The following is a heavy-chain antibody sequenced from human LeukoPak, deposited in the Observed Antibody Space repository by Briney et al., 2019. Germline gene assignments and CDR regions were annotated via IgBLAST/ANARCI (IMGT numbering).Heavy chain of an antibody. CDR3: ARGRGDYTLCYFDF. J-gene: IGHJ4*02. V-gene: IGHV4-59*05. CDR1: GASISRYY. D-gene: IGHD4-17*01. Sequence: SETLSLTCTVSGASISRYYWSWIRQPPGKGLEWIGSIYYSGSTYYNQSLKSRVTISVDTSKKQFSLKLSSVTAADTAVYYCARGRGDYTLCYFDFWGQGTLVTVSS. CDR2: IYYSGST.